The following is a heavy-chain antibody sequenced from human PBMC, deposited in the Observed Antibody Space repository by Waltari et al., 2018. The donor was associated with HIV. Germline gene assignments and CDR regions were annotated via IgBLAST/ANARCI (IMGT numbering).Heavy chain of an antibody. CDR1: GFTFSSYT. V-gene: IGHV3-21*01. CDR3: ARVYGSGSIDY. Sequence: EVQLVESGGGLVKPGGSLRLSCAASGFTFSSYTTNWVRQAPGKGLEWVSSISSSSSYIFYADSVKGRFSISRDNAKNSLYLQMNSLRAEDTAVYYCARVYGSGSIDYWGQGTLVTVSS. J-gene: IGHJ4*02. CDR2: ISSSSSYI. D-gene: IGHD6-19*01.